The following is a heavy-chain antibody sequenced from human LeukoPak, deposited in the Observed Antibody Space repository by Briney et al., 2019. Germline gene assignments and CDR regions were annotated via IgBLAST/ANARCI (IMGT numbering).Heavy chain of an antibody. CDR3: AIDRAAAGIYAFGI. J-gene: IGHJ3*02. CDR2: VYYSGNT. D-gene: IGHD6-13*01. V-gene: IGHV4-61*01. Sequence: SETLSLTCTVSGDSVSSGSYSWNWIRQPPGKGLEWIGFVYYSGNTNYNPSLKSRITISVDTTKNQFSLKLSSVTTADTAVYYCAIDRAAAGIYAFGIWGQGTVVTVSS. CDR1: GDSVSSGSYS.